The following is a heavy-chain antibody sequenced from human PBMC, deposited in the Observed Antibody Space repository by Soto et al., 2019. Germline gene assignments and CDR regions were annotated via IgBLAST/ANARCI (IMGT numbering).Heavy chain of an antibody. D-gene: IGHD4-4*01. V-gene: IGHV3-21*01. J-gene: IGHJ4*02. CDR3: ARGTTVTTLWEDY. CDR2: ISSSRSYI. Sequence: EVQLVESGGGLVKPGGSLRLSCAASGFTFSSYSMNWVRQAPGKGLEWVSSISSSRSYIYYADSVKGRFTISRDNAKNARYLQMNSLRAEDTAVYYCARGTTVTTLWEDYWGQGTLVNVSS. CDR1: GFTFSSYS.